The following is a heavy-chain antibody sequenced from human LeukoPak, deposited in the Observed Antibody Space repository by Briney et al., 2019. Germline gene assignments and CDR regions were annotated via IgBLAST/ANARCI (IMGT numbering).Heavy chain of an antibody. J-gene: IGHJ4*02. Sequence: SETLSLTCAVYGGSFSGYYWSWIRQPPGKGLEWIGEINHSGSTNYNPSLKSRVTMSVDTSKNQFSLKLSSVTAADTAVYYCARSDYGDYAPLEYWGQGTLVTVSS. V-gene: IGHV4-34*01. CDR3: ARSDYGDYAPLEY. CDR1: GGSFSGYY. D-gene: IGHD4-17*01. CDR2: INHSGST.